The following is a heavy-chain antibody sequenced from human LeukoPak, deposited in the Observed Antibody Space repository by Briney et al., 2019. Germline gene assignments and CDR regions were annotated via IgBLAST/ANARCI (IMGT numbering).Heavy chain of an antibody. Sequence: ASVKVSCKASGYTFTDYYVHWMRQAPGQGLEWMGWINPKSGGTNYAQKFQGRVTMTRDTSISTAYMELSRLISDDTAVYYCARGGSDSSGYYPRDFDYWGQGTLVTVSS. CDR3: ARGGSDSSGYYPRDFDY. V-gene: IGHV1-2*02. J-gene: IGHJ4*02. CDR1: GYTFTDYY. CDR2: INPKSGGT. D-gene: IGHD3-22*01.